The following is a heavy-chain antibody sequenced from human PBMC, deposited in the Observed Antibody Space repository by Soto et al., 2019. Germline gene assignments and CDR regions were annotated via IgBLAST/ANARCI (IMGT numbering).Heavy chain of an antibody. CDR1: GFTFGDYA. CDR3: TRDGPTYYYDSSGYSRDAFDI. V-gene: IGHV3-49*04. Sequence: GGSLRLSCTASGFTFGDYAMSWVRQATGKGLEWVGFIRSKAYGGTTEYAASVKGRFTISRDDSKSIAYLQMNSLKTEDTAVYYCTRDGPTYYYDSSGYSRDAFDIWGQGTMVTVSS. CDR2: IRSKAYGGTT. D-gene: IGHD3-22*01. J-gene: IGHJ3*02.